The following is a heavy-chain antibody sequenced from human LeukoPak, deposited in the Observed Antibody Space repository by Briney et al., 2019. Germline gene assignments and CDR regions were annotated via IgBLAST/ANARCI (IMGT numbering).Heavy chain of an antibody. CDR1: GFTFSSYG. CDR3: ARDAGSAFDI. J-gene: IGHJ3*02. Sequence: SGGSLRLSCAASGFTFSSYGMHWVRQAPGKGLEWVAFIRYDGSNKYYADSVKGRFTISRDNSKNTLYLQMNSLRAEGTAVYYCARDAGSAFDIWGQGTMVTVSS. D-gene: IGHD3-10*01. V-gene: IGHV3-30*02. CDR2: IRYDGSNK.